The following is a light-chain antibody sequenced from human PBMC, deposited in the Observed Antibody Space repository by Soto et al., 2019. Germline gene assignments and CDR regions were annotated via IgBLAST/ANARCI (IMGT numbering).Light chain of an antibody. CDR2: GAS. J-gene: IGKJ2*01. CDR1: RSVSVN. V-gene: IGKV3-15*01. CDR3: QQYNQWPLYA. Sequence: EIVMTQSPATLSVSPGEGATLSCRASRSVSVNLAWYQQKPGQAPRLLIYGASTRATGVPARFSGGGSGTDFTLTISSLQSEDSAIYYCQQYNQWPLYAFGQGTKLEI.